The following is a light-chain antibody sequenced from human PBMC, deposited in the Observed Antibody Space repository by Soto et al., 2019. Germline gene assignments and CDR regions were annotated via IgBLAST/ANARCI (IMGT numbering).Light chain of an antibody. Sequence: DIQMTQSPSSLSASVGDRVTITCRASQSISSYLNWYQQKPGKAPKLLIYAASSLQSGVPSRFSGSGSGTVFTLTTSSLQPKDFEPYYCQQSYSTPFTFAPGTKVDIK. CDR2: AAS. J-gene: IGKJ3*01. CDR3: QQSYSTPFT. CDR1: QSISSY. V-gene: IGKV1-39*01.